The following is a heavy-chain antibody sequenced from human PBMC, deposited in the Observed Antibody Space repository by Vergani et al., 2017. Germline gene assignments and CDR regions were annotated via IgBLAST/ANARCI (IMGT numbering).Heavy chain of an antibody. CDR1: GFTFSSYS. D-gene: IGHD6-13*01. Sequence: EVQLVESGGGLVKRGGSLRLSCAASGFTFSSYSMNWVRQAPGKGLEWVSSISSSSSYIHYSDSLKGRFTISRDNAKSSLYLQMNSLRAEDTGVYYCARDIRPTRGAGTPYFDYWGQGTLVTVSS. J-gene: IGHJ4*02. CDR2: ISSSSSYI. V-gene: IGHV3-21*01. CDR3: ARDIRPTRGAGTPYFDY.